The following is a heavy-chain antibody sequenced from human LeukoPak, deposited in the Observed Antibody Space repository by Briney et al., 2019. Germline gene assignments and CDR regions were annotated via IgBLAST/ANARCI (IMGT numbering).Heavy chain of an antibody. D-gene: IGHD2-15*01. CDR3: AGMMLGRPSDGMDV. V-gene: IGHV3-7*01. CDR2: IKQDGSEK. CDR1: GFTFSSYA. Sequence: PGGSLRLSCAASGFTFSSYAMSWVRQAPGKGLEWVANIKQDGSEKYYVDSVKGRFTISRDNAKNSLYLQMNSLRAEDTAVYYCAGMMLGRPSDGMDVWGQGTTVTVSS. J-gene: IGHJ6*02.